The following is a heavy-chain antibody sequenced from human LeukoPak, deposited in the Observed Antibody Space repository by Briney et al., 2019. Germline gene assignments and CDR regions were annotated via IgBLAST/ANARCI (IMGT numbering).Heavy chain of an antibody. CDR1: GGSISSYY. V-gene: IGHV4-59*08. CDR2: IYYSGST. D-gene: IGHD3-10*01. J-gene: IGHJ5*02. CDR3: ARRMVRGVITRADWFDL. Sequence: SETLSLTCTVSGGSISSYYWSWIRQPPGKGLEWIGYIYYSGSTNYNPSLKSRVTISVDTSKNQFSLKLSSVTAADTAVYYCARRMVRGVITRADWFDLWGQGTLVTVSS.